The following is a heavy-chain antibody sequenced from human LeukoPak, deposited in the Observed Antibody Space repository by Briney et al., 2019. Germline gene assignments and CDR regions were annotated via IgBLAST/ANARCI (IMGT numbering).Heavy chain of an antibody. Sequence: ASVKVSCKASGYTFTDYYMHWVRQAPGQGLEWMGWIYPNSGGTNYAQKFQGRVTMTRDTSISTAFMELSSLRSDDTAVYYCAPTLNYYDSSGYSSPFDYWGQGALVTVSS. CDR2: IYPNSGGT. J-gene: IGHJ4*02. CDR3: APTLNYYDSSGYSSPFDY. D-gene: IGHD3-22*01. CDR1: GYTFTDYY. V-gene: IGHV1-2*02.